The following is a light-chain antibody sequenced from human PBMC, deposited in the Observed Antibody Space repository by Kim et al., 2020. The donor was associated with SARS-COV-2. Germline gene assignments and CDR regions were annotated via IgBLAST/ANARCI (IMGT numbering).Light chain of an antibody. CDR1: SSDVGGYNY. Sequence: GQSITNPCTGTSSDVGGYNYVSWYQQHPGKAPKLMIYDVSNRPSGVSNRFSGSKSGNTASLTISGLQAEDEADYYCSSYTSSSTRVFGGGTQLTVL. V-gene: IGLV2-14*03. CDR3: SSYTSSSTRV. J-gene: IGLJ3*02. CDR2: DVS.